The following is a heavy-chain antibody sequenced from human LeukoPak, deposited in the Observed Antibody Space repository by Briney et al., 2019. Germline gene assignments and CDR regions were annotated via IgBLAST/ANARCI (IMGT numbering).Heavy chain of an antibody. CDR1: GYTFTRNG. Sequence: ASVKVSCKTSGYTFTRNGISWVRQAPGQGLEWMGWISPYNYNTDYTQRFQGRVTMTADSSTATAYMELRDLTSDDAAMYYCARHAPAFGVVIIPFDSWGQGTLVTVSS. J-gene: IGHJ4*02. D-gene: IGHD3-3*01. CDR3: ARHAPAFGVVIIPFDS. CDR2: ISPYNYNT. V-gene: IGHV1-18*01.